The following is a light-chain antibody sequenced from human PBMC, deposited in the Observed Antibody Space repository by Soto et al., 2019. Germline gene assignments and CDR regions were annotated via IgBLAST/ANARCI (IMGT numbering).Light chain of an antibody. J-gene: IGLJ2*01. CDR1: SSDVGGTNY. V-gene: IGLV2-14*01. CDR2: DVS. CDR3: SAYRISSTVV. Sequence: QSALTQPASVSGSPGQSITIPCAGASSDVGGTNYVSWYQQHPGKAPQLVIYDVSNRPSGVSNRCSGSKSGNTASLTISGLQAEDESHYYCSAYRISSTVVFGGGTKLTVL.